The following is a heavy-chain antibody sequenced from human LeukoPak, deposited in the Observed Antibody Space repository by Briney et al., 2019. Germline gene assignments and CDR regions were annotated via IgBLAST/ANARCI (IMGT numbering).Heavy chain of an antibody. CDR2: ISGSGDST. D-gene: IGHD6-19*01. J-gene: IGHJ4*02. CDR1: GFTFSSYA. Sequence: GGSLRLSCAASGFTFSSYAMTWVRQAPGKGLEWVSTISGSGDSTFYADSVKGRFTISRDNSKNTLYLQMNSLRGEDTAVYYCARDRKGGSGWTLFDYWGQGTLVTFSS. V-gene: IGHV3-23*01. CDR3: ARDRKGGSGWTLFDY.